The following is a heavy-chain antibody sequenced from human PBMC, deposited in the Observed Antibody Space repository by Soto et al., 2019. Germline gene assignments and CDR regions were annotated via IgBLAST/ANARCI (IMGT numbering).Heavy chain of an antibody. D-gene: IGHD6-19*01. CDR3: ARVSAGYWYFDL. J-gene: IGHJ2*01. CDR1: GGSISSYY. V-gene: IGHV4-59*01. Sequence: QVQLQESGPGLVKPSETLSLTCTVSGGSISSYYWSWIRQPPGKGLEWIGYIYYSGSTNYNPFLTSRLTISVDTSKIQFSLKLRSVTAADTAVYYCARVSAGYWYFDLWGRGTLVTVSS. CDR2: IYYSGST.